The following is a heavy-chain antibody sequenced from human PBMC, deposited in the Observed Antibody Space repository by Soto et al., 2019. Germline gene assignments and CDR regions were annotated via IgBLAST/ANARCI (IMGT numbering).Heavy chain of an antibody. Sequence: PSETLSLTCTVSGGSISSYYWSWIRQPPGKGLQWIGYIYYSGSTNYNPSLKSRVTISVDTSKNQFSLKLSSVTAADTAVYYCARSRDDYGDYGTPSCNYYVGDWGKGTRVTVAS. CDR1: GGSISSYY. J-gene: IGHJ6*03. V-gene: IGHV4-59*08. CDR2: IYYSGST. D-gene: IGHD4-17*01. CDR3: ARSRDDYGDYGTPSCNYYVGD.